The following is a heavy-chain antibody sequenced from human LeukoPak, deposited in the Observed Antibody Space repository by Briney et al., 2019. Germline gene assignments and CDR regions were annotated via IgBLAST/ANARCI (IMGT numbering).Heavy chain of an antibody. D-gene: IGHD5-18*01. V-gene: IGHV4-39*07. Sequence: SETLSLTCTVSGGSISSSSYYWGWIRQPPGKGLEWIGSIYYSGSTYYNPSLKSRVTISVDTSKNQFSLRLTSVTAADTAVYYCARGRSYGFDFDSWGPGTLVIVSS. J-gene: IGHJ4*02. CDR1: GGSISSSSYY. CDR2: IYYSGST. CDR3: ARGRSYGFDFDS.